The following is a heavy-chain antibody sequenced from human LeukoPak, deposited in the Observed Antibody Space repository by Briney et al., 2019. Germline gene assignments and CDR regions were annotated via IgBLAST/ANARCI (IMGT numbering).Heavy chain of an antibody. D-gene: IGHD3-22*01. V-gene: IGHV3-23*01. Sequence: GGSLRLSCAASGFTFSRYGMSWVRQAPGKGLEWVSAISGSGTSTFYADSVKGRFTISRDNSKNTLFLQMNSLGAEDTAVYYCAKPYYYDSSGYPDYWGQGTLVTVSS. CDR3: AKPYYYDSSGYPDY. CDR2: ISGSGTST. CDR1: GFTFSRYG. J-gene: IGHJ4*02.